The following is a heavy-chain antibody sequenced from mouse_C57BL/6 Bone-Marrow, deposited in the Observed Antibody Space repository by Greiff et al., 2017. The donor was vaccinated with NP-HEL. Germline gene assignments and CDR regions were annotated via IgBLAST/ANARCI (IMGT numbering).Heavy chain of an antibody. CDR2: IDPTRGGT. J-gene: IGHJ4*01. Sequence: VQLQQPGAELVKPGASVKLSCKASGYTFTSYWLHWVKQRPGRGLEWIGRIDPTRGGTKYTEKFQSKATLTVDKPSSTAYMQLSSLTSEDSAVYYCARREGLREYYAMDYWGQGTSVTVSA. CDR3: ARREGLREYYAMDY. CDR1: GYTFTSYW. V-gene: IGHV1-72*01. D-gene: IGHD2-4*01.